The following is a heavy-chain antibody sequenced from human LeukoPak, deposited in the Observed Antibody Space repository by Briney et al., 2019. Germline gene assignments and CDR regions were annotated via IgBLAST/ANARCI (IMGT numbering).Heavy chain of an antibody. Sequence: GGSLRLSCAASGFTFSSYSMNWVRQAPGKGLEWVSYISSSSSTIYYADSAKGRFTISRDNAKNSLYLQMNSLRAEDTAVYYCARDLSATVTSYWGQGTLFTVSS. D-gene: IGHD4-17*01. CDR2: ISSSSSTI. J-gene: IGHJ4*02. CDR3: ARDLSATVTSY. CDR1: GFTFSSYS. V-gene: IGHV3-48*01.